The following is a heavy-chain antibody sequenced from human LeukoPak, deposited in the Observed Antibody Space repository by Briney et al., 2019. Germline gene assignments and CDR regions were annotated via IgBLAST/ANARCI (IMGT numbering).Heavy chain of an antibody. J-gene: IGHJ4*02. CDR3: AREVVGSRGYSYAFDY. Sequence: GGSLRLSCAASGFTFSSYWMSWVRQAPGKGLEWVANIKQDGSEKYYVDSVKGRFTISRDNAKNSLYLQMNSLRAEDTAVYYCAREVVGSRGYSYAFDYWGQGTLVTVSS. V-gene: IGHV3-7*01. CDR2: IKQDGSEK. D-gene: IGHD5-18*01. CDR1: GFTFSSYW.